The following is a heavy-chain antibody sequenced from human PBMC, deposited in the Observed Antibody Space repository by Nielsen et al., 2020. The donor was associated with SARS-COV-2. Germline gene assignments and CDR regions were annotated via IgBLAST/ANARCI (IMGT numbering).Heavy chain of an antibody. Sequence: GESLKISCAASGFTFSSHNMNWVRQAPGQGLVWVSRINPSGSGTAYADSVKGRFAVSRDNAENTVVLQIHSLRVEDTAVYYCAGGADFWSGTQKYYMDVWGKGTTVTVSS. D-gene: IGHD3-3*01. CDR2: INPSGSGT. CDR3: AGGADFWSGTQKYYMDV. CDR1: GFTFSSHN. V-gene: IGHV3-74*01. J-gene: IGHJ6*04.